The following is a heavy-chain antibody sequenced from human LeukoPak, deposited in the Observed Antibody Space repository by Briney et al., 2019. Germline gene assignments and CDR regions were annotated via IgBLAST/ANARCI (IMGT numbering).Heavy chain of an antibody. Sequence: GGSLRLSCAASGFTFSSYWMSWVRQAPGKGLEWVANIKQDGSEKYYVDSVKGRFTISRDNAKNSLYLQMNSLRAEDTAVYYCARGITWIQLWLRNNDAFDIWGQGTMVTVSS. D-gene: IGHD5-18*01. CDR1: GFTFSSYW. CDR3: ARGITWIQLWLRNNDAFDI. CDR2: IKQDGSEK. J-gene: IGHJ3*02. V-gene: IGHV3-7*01.